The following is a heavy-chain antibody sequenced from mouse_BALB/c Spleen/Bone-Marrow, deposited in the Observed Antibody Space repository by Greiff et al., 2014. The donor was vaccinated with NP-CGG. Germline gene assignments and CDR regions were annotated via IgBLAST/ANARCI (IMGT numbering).Heavy chain of an antibody. J-gene: IGHJ2*01. CDR2: INPYNDGT. CDR3: ARSKYYGSSNDY. CDR1: GYTFTSYV. V-gene: IGHV1-14*01. Sequence: VQLQQPGPELVKPGASVKMSCKASGYTFTSYVMHWMKQKPGQGLEWIGYINPYNDGTKYNETFKGKATLTSDKSSSTAYMHLSRLTYEDSADYFCARSKYYGSSNDYWGQGTTLTVSS. D-gene: IGHD1-1*01.